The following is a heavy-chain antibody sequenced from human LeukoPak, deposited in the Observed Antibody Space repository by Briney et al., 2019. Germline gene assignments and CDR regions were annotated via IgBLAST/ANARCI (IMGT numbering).Heavy chain of an antibody. D-gene: IGHD3-9*01. CDR1: GFTFSSYA. V-gene: IGHV3-30-3*01. J-gene: IGHJ4*02. CDR3: ATDGPNYNIDH. Sequence: GGSLRLSCAASGFTFSSYAMHWVCQAPGKGLEWVAVISYDGSNKYYADSVKGRFTISRDNSKNTMYLQMDSLRAEDTAVYYCATDGPNYNIDHWGQGILVTVSS. CDR2: ISYDGSNK.